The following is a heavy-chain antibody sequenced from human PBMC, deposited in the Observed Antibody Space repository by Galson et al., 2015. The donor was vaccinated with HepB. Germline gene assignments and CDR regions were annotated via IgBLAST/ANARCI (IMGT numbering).Heavy chain of an antibody. Sequence: SLRLSCAASGFTFSSYAMSWVRQAPGKGLEWVSAISGSGGSTCYADSVKGRFTITRDNSKNTMYLQMNSLRAEDTAVYYCANDRSSWPEYFQHWGQGTLVTVSS. CDR2: ISGSGGST. CDR1: GFTFSSYA. CDR3: ANDRSSWPEYFQH. D-gene: IGHD6-13*01. V-gene: IGHV3-23*01. J-gene: IGHJ1*01.